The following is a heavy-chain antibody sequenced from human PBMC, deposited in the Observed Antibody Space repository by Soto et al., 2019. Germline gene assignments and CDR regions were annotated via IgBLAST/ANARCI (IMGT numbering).Heavy chain of an antibody. CDR2: IKQEGSA. D-gene: IGHD3-9*01. CDR3: ANYHDIFTSLRFEY. Sequence: GSLRLSCAASGFTFSRYWMTWVRQAPGKGLQWVATIKQEGSAYYLDSVKGRFTITRDNARNSLDLHMTSLRVEDTAVYYCANYHDIFTSLRFEYWGQGTLVTVSS. J-gene: IGHJ4*02. V-gene: IGHV3-7*03. CDR1: GFTFSRYW.